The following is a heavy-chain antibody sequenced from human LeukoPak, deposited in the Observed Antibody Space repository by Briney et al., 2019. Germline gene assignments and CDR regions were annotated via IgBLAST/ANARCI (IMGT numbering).Heavy chain of an antibody. CDR2: IGSSGGST. CDR1: GFTFSSYA. CDR3: AKDRGVGAAPGYYFDY. D-gene: IGHD1-26*01. V-gene: IGHV3-23*01. J-gene: IGHJ4*02. Sequence: GGSLRLSCAASGFTFSSYAMSWVRQAPGRGLEWVSAIGSSGGSTYYADSVKGRFTISRDNSKNTLYLQMNSLRAEDTAVFYCAKDRGVGAAPGYYFDYWGQGTLVTVSS.